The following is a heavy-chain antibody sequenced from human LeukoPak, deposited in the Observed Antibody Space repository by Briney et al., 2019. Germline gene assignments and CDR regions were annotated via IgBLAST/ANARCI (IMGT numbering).Heavy chain of an antibody. V-gene: IGHV5-51*01. CDR2: IYPGDSDT. J-gene: IGHJ3*02. CDR3: ARQITMIVPGLAFDI. CDR1: GYSFTSYW. D-gene: IGHD3-22*01. Sequence: GESLKISCKGSGYSFTSYWIGWVRQMPGKGLEWMGIIYPGDSDTRYSPSFQGQVTISADKSISTAYLQWNSLKASDTAMYYCARQITMIVPGLAFDIWGQGTMVTVSS.